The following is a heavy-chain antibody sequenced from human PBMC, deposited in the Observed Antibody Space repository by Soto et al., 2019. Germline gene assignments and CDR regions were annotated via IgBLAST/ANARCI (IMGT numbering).Heavy chain of an antibody. Sequence: EVQLLESGGGLVQPGGSLRLSFAASGFTFSNYAMSWVRQAPGKGLEWVSTLRIGGSITYYADSVKGRFTVSRDNSKNTLYLLMNGLRAEDTAVYYCAKGHYYYDSSGYRHFDYWGQGTLVTVSS. CDR1: GFTFSNYA. CDR2: LRIGGSIT. CDR3: AKGHYYYDSSGYRHFDY. J-gene: IGHJ4*02. D-gene: IGHD3-22*01. V-gene: IGHV3-23*01.